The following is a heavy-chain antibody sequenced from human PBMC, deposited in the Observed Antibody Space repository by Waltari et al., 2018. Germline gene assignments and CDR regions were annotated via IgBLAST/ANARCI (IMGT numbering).Heavy chain of an antibody. Sequence: EVRLVESGGGVVQPGGSLRLSCAASGFILDDSAMHWTRQAPGKGLEWVSLISGDGGSTYYADSVKGRFTISRDNSKNSLYLQMNSLRTEDTALYYCAKEIELGIDYYYYGMDVWGQGTTVTVSS. D-gene: IGHD7-27*01. CDR1: GFILDDSA. J-gene: IGHJ6*02. V-gene: IGHV3-43*02. CDR2: ISGDGGST. CDR3: AKEIELGIDYYYYGMDV.